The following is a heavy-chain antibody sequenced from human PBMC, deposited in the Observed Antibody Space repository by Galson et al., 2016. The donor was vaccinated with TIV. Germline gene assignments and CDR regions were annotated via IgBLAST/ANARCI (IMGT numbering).Heavy chain of an antibody. CDR2: ISDDATTT. CDR1: GFTFNSFA. V-gene: IGHV3-74*01. J-gene: IGHJ3*02. D-gene: IGHD5-18*01. CDR3: ARHGDTATGDAFDI. Sequence: SLRLSCAASGFTFNSFAMSWVRQAPGKGLVWVSRISDDATTTTYADSVKGRFTISRDNTKNTLHLQMNSLRADDTAVYYCARHGDTATGDAFDIWGQGTMVTVSS.